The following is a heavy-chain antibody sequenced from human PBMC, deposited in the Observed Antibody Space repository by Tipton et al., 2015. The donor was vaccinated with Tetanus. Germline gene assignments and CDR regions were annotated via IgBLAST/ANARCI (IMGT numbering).Heavy chain of an antibody. J-gene: IGHJ4*02. CDR3: ARDQARGARGWNYFDY. CDR1: GGSISGRSSY. Sequence: TLSLTCTVSGGSISGRSSYWGWIRQPPGKGLEWIATFYYGGSSYYNPSLMSRVTISVDTSKNRFSLKLNAMTAADTAVYYCARDQARGARGWNYFDYWGQGTLVTVSS. V-gene: IGHV4-39*02. CDR2: FYYGGSS. D-gene: IGHD1-26*01.